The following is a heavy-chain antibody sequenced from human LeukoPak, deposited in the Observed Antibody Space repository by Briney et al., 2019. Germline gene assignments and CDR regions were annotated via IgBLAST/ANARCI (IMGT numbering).Heavy chain of an antibody. CDR2: IYYSGST. D-gene: IGHD3-22*01. V-gene: IGHV4-39*02. CDR1: GGSISSYY. J-gene: IGHJ4*02. Sequence: SETLSLTCTVSGGSISSYYWGWIRQPPGKGLEWIGSIYYSGSTYYNPSLKSRVTISVDTSKNQFSLKLSSVTAADTAVYYCARDDGRYYDSSGWDYWGQGTLVTVSS. CDR3: ARDDGRYYDSSGWDY.